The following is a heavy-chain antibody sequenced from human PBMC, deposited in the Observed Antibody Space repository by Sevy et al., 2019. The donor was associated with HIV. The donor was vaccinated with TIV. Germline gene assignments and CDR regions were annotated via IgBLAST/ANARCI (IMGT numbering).Heavy chain of an antibody. J-gene: IGHJ5*02. CDR2: IKQDGSEK. V-gene: IGHV3-7*01. CDR1: GFTFSSYW. D-gene: IGHD2-2*01. CDR3: ARVYCSSTSCETGWFDP. Sequence: GGSLRLSCAASGFTFSSYWMSWVRQAPGKGLEWVANIKQDGSEKYYVDSVKGRFTISRDNAKNSLYLQMNSLRAEDTAVYYCARVYCSSTSCETGWFDPWGQGTLVTASS.